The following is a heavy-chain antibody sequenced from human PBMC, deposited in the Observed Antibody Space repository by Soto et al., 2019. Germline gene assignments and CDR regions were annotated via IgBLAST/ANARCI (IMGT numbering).Heavy chain of an antibody. D-gene: IGHD6-13*01. CDR3: ARDRERDYTSSWVADAMDV. V-gene: IGHV3-11*01. CDR2: ITSSGSAV. Sequence: QVQLVESGGGLVKPGGSLRLSCAASGFSFSDYCMTWIRQAPGKGLEWLSYITSSGSAVYYADSMKGRFTISRDNAKNSVYLQMNSLRAEDTAVYYCARDRERDYTSSWVADAMDVWGQGTTVTVSS. CDR1: GFSFSDYC. J-gene: IGHJ6*02.